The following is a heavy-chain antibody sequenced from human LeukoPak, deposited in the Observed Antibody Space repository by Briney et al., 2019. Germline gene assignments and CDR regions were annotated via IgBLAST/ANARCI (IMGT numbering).Heavy chain of an antibody. D-gene: IGHD2-15*01. Sequence: SDTLSLTCSVSGYSISTSNYWAWIRQPPGRGLEWIGHIYYSGSTYYNPSLKSRVTISVDMSKNQFSLKLSSVTAADTAVYYCARVKGGLFDYWGQGTLVTVSS. CDR3: ARVKGGLFDY. CDR2: IYYSGST. V-gene: IGHV4-28*03. J-gene: IGHJ4*02. CDR1: GYSISTSNY.